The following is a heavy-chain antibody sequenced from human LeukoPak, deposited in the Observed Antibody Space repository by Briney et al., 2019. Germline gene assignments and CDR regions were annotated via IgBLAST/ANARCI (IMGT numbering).Heavy chain of an antibody. D-gene: IGHD1-1*01. CDR3: AREGTAGTNLNWFDP. J-gene: IGHJ5*02. CDR1: GGSISSYY. CDR2: ISYSGST. V-gene: IGHV4-59*01. Sequence: SETLSLTCNVSGGSISSYYWSWIRQHPVKGTEWIGYISYSGSTNFNPILKSRVTISVDTSKNQFSLKLSSVTAADTAVYYCAREGTAGTNLNWFDPWGQGTLVTVSS.